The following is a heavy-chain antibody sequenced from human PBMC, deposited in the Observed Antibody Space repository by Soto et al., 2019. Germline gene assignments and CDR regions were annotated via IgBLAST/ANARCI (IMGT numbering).Heavy chain of an antibody. CDR1: GFTFSSYA. Sequence: GGSLRLSCAASGFTFSSYAMHWVRQAPGKGLEWVAVISYDGSNKYYADSVKGRFTISRDNSKNTLYLQMNSLRAEDTAVYYCAGGNPYYYDSSGYPKPLDYWGQGTLVTVS. J-gene: IGHJ4*02. CDR3: AGGNPYYYDSSGYPKPLDY. D-gene: IGHD3-22*01. CDR2: ISYDGSNK. V-gene: IGHV3-30-3*01.